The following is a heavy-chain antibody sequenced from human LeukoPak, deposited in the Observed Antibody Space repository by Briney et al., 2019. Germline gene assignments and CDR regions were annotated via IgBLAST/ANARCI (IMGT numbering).Heavy chain of an antibody. Sequence: GGSLRLSCAASGFAVSNKFMYWVRQAPGKGLEWVSVISGGGSTFYAGSVKGRFTISRDNSKNTLYLQMNSLRAEDTAVYYCARDGTGTYAFDIWGQGTMVTVSS. CDR1: GFAVSNKF. D-gene: IGHD1-1*01. J-gene: IGHJ3*02. CDR3: ARDGTGTYAFDI. V-gene: IGHV3-53*01. CDR2: ISGGGST.